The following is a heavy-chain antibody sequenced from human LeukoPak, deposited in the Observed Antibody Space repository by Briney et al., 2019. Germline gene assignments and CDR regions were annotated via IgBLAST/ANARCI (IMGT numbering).Heavy chain of an antibody. V-gene: IGHV3-74*01. CDR1: GFTLSTYW. D-gene: IGHD3-22*01. CDR3: ARDPDSYHSGAYYSFFDY. J-gene: IGHJ4*02. Sequence: PGGSLRLSCAASGFTLSTYWMHWLRQSPGAGLVGVSRINSDGSSSAYADSVKGRFTISRDNAKNTLSLQMNSLRAEDTAVYYCARDPDSYHSGAYYSFFDYWGQGILVTVSS. CDR2: INSDGSSS.